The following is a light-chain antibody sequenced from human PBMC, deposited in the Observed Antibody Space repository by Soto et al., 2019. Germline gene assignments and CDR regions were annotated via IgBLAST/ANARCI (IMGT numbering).Light chain of an antibody. V-gene: IGKV3-20*01. CDR3: QQYGSSPFT. CDR1: DSVGFGY. CDR2: GAS. J-gene: IGKJ3*01. Sequence: EIVLTQSPGTLSLSPGERATLSCRASDSVGFGYLAWYQQKPGQAPRLLISGASFRATGIPDRFSGSGSGTHFTLTISRLEPEDFAVYYCQQYGSSPFTFGPGSKLDIK.